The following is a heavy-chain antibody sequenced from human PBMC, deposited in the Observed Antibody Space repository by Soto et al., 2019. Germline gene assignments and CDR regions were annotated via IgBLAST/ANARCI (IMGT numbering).Heavy chain of an antibody. Sequence: ETLSLTCTASGNSISSYYWSWIRQPPGKGLEWIGYIYYSGSTNYNPSLKSRVTISVDTSKNQFSLKLSSVTAADTAVYYCARTLYSYGPRFDYWGQGTLVTVSS. CDR3: ARTLYSYGPRFDY. V-gene: IGHV4-59*01. J-gene: IGHJ4*02. CDR1: GNSISSYY. D-gene: IGHD5-18*01. CDR2: IYYSGST.